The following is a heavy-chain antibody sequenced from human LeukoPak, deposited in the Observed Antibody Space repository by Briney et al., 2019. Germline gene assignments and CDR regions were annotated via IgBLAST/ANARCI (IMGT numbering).Heavy chain of an antibody. V-gene: IGHV4-61*02. J-gene: IGHJ6*02. CDR2: IYTSGST. D-gene: IGHD6-6*01. Sequence: PSQTLSLTCTVSGGSLSSGSYYGSWIRQPAGKGLEWIGRIYTSGSTNYNPSLKSRVTISVDTSKNQFSLKLSSVTAADTAVYYCARDIAARDYYYGMDVWGQGTTVTVSS. CDR1: GGSLSSGSYY. CDR3: ARDIAARDYYYGMDV.